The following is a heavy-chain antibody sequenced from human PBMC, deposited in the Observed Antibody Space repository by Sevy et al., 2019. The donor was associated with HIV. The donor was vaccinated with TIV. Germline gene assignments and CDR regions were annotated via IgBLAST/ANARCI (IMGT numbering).Heavy chain of an antibody. CDR2: ISYDGRNNK. J-gene: IGHJ4*02. CDR3: ARDRGEILSSAFDY. D-gene: IGHD3-16*01. V-gene: IGHV3-30*04. CDR1: GFSFSDYP. Sequence: GGSLRLSCAASGFSFSDYPMHWVRQAPGKGLEWVAVISYDGRNNKYNADSVKGRFTISRDNSKNTLYLQMNSLRAEDTAIYYCARDRGEILSSAFDYWGQGTLVTVSS.